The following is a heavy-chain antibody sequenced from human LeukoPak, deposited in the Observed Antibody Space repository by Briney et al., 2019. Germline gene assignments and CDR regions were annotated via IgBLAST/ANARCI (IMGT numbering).Heavy chain of an antibody. V-gene: IGHV5-51*01. CDR3: ARRPYYYDSSGYHHLGWFDP. CDR1: GYSFTSYW. Sequence: GESLKISCKGSGYSFTSYWIGWVRQMPGKGLEWMGIIYPGDSDTRYSPSFQGQVTISADKSISTAYLQWSSLKASDTAMYYCARRPYYYDSSGYHHLGWFDPWGQGTLVTVSS. J-gene: IGHJ5*02. CDR2: IYPGDSDT. D-gene: IGHD3-22*01.